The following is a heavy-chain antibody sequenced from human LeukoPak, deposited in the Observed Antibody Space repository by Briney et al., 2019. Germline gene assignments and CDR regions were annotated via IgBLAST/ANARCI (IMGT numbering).Heavy chain of an antibody. V-gene: IGHV3-23*01. CDR2: ISGSGGST. D-gene: IGHD4-17*01. CDR1: GFTFSSYA. CDR3: AKDRAVTTVYYFDY. J-gene: IGHJ4*02. Sequence: PGGSLRLSCAASGFTFSSYAMNWVRQAPGRGLEWVSAISGSGGSTYYADSVKGRFTISRDNSKNTLYLQMNSLRAEDTAVYYCAKDRAVTTVYYFDYWGQGTLVTVSS.